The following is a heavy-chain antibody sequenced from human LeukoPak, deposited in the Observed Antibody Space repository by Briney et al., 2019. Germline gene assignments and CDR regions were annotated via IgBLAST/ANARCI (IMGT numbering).Heavy chain of an antibody. D-gene: IGHD3-22*01. CDR3: ARYVRYDSSGYYYDY. J-gene: IGHJ4*02. CDR1: GGSISSYY. Sequence: SETLSLTCTVSGGSISSYYWSWIRQPAGKGLEWIGRINTSGSTNYNPSLKSRVTMSVDTSKNQFSLKLSSVTAADTAVYYCARYVRYDSSGYYYDYWGQGTLVTVSS. CDR2: INTSGST. V-gene: IGHV4-4*07.